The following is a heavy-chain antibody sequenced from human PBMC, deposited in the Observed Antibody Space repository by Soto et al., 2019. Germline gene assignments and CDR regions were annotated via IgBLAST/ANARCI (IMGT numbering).Heavy chain of an antibody. J-gene: IGHJ4*02. V-gene: IGHV2-5*02. D-gene: IGHD5-18*01. Sequence: QITLKESGPTLVKPTQTLTLTCTFSGFSLSTSGVGVGWIRQPPGKALEWLALIYWDDDKRYSPSLKSRLTITKDTSKNQVVLTMTNMDLVDTATYYCAHRYSYGYGTQYYFDYWGQGTLVTVSS. CDR2: IYWDDDK. CDR1: GFSLSTSGVG. CDR3: AHRYSYGYGTQYYFDY.